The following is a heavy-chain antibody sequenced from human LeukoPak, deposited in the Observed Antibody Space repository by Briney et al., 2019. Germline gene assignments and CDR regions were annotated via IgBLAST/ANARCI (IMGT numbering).Heavy chain of an antibody. J-gene: IGHJ4*02. V-gene: IGHV3-48*01. CDR3: ARDHNYAFDN. Sequence: GGSLRLSCTASGFPFIEYSMNWVRQAPGKGLEWISYIGIDSGNTKYADSVRGRFTISADKAKNSLYLQMNSLRVEDTAVYYCARDHNYAFDNWGQGTLVSVAP. D-gene: IGHD1-1*01. CDR1: GFPFIEYS. CDR2: IGIDSGNT.